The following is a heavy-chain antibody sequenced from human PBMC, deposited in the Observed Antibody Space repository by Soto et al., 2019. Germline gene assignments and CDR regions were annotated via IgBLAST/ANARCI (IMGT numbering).Heavy chain of an antibody. J-gene: IGHJ4*02. CDR2: INTDASSK. CDR3: ARELNDYPYYFDY. CDR1: GLTFSPNW. Sequence: GGSPRLSXAASGLTFSPNWMHWVRQAPGKGLEWVARINTDASSKTYADAVKGRFTISRDNATATVYLHMTSLRLEDTAVYYCARELNDYPYYFDYWGQGTLVTVSS. V-gene: IGHV3-74*03. D-gene: IGHD4-17*01.